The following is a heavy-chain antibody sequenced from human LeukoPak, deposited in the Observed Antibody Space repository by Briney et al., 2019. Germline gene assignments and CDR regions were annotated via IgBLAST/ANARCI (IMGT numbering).Heavy chain of an antibody. J-gene: IGHJ6*02. D-gene: IGHD3-9*01. CDR1: GGSISSDSYY. V-gene: IGHV4-39*01. Sequence: SETLSLTCTVSGGSISSDSYYWGWIRQPPGKGLEWIGSIYYSGSTHYNPSLKSRVTISVDTSKNQFSLNLSSVTAADTAVYYVGRQNYDIWPVYSPPRGGYSYSATDVWGQGTTVTVSS. CDR3: GRQNYDIWPVYSPPRGGYSYSATDV. CDR2: IYYSGST.